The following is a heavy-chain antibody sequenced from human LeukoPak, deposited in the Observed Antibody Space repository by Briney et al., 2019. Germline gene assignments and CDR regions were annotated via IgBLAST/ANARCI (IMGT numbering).Heavy chain of an antibody. J-gene: IGHJ4*02. Sequence: ETLSLTCTVSGGSISSYYWSWIRQPPGKGLEWVSAISGSGGSTYYADSVKGRFTISRDNSKNTLYLQMNSLRAEDTAVYYCAKGHGDCTPIYFDYWGQGTLVTVSS. D-gene: IGHD2-21*02. CDR3: AKGHGDCTPIYFDY. CDR2: ISGSGGST. CDR1: GGSISSYY. V-gene: IGHV3-23*01.